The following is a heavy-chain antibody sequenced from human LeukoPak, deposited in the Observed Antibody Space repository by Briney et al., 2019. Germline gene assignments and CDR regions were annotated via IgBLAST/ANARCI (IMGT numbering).Heavy chain of an antibody. D-gene: IGHD5-18*01. CDR1: GFTFSSYG. CDR3: AKDVDTAMNGVDY. V-gene: IGHV3-30*02. Sequence: GGSLRLSCAASGFTFSSYGMHWVRQAPGKGPEWVAFIRYDGSNKYYADSVKGRFTISRDNSKNTLYLQMNSLRAEDTAVYYCAKDVDTAMNGVDYWGQGTLVTVSS. CDR2: IRYDGSNK. J-gene: IGHJ4*02.